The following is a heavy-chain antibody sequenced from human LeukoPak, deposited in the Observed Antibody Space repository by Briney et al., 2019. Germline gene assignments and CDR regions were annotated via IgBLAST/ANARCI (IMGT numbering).Heavy chain of an antibody. CDR1: GFTFSSYG. Sequence: PGGSLRLSCAASGFTFSSYGMSWVRQAPGKGLEWVSAITGSGGSIYYADSVKGRFTISRDNPKNTLYLQMNSLRAEDTAVYYCAKLIETAATGNWGQGTLVTVSS. CDR2: ITGSGGSI. CDR3: AKLIETAATGN. J-gene: IGHJ4*02. V-gene: IGHV3-23*01. D-gene: IGHD2-15*01.